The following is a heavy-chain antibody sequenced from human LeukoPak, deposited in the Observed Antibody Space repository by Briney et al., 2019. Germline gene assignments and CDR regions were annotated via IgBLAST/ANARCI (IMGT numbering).Heavy chain of an antibody. CDR1: GFTFSSYA. Sequence: GGSLRLSCAASGFTFSSYAMSWVRQAPGKGLEWVSAISGSGGSTYYADSVRGRFTISRDNSKNTLYLQMNSLRAEETAVYYCAKWSGLAVTTDYWGQGTLVTVSS. CDR3: AKWSGLAVTTDY. J-gene: IGHJ4*02. V-gene: IGHV3-23*01. CDR2: ISGSGGST. D-gene: IGHD4-4*01.